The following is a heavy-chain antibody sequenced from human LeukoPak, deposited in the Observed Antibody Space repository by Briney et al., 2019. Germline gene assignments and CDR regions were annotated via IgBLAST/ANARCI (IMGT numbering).Heavy chain of an antibody. CDR2: ISAYNGNT. Sequence: ASVKVSCKASGYTFTSYGISRVRQAPGQGLEWMGWISAYNGNTNYAQKLQGRVTMTTDTSTSTAYMELRSLRSDDTAVYYCARAYCGGDCYSEYFQHWGQGTLVTVSS. V-gene: IGHV1-18*01. J-gene: IGHJ1*01. CDR3: ARAYCGGDCYSEYFQH. D-gene: IGHD2-21*02. CDR1: GYTFTSYG.